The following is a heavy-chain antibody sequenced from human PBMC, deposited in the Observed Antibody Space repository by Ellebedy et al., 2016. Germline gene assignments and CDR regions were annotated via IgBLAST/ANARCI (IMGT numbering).Heavy chain of an antibody. Sequence: GESLKISXAASGFTFSNYSMNWVRQAPGKGLEWVAVIWNDGSNEDYAASVKGRFTISRDDSKNTLYLQMNSLRGEDTAVYYCARPDSEDNYMDVWGKGTAVTVSS. V-gene: IGHV3-33*08. CDR1: GFTFSNYS. J-gene: IGHJ6*03. CDR3: ARPDSEDNYMDV. CDR2: IWNDGSNE.